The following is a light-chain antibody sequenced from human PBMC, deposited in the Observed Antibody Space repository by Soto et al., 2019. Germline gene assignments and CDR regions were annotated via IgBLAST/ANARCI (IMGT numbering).Light chain of an antibody. CDR1: QSISND. J-gene: IGKJ2*01. Sequence: DIQMTQSPSSLSASVGDTVTITCRASQSISNDLYWYQQKPGKAPKLLIYAASTLQGGVPSRFSGSGSGTDFTLTISSLQPEDFATYYYQQSYSTPPYTFGQGTRLEIK. V-gene: IGKV1-39*01. CDR3: QQSYSTPPYT. CDR2: AAS.